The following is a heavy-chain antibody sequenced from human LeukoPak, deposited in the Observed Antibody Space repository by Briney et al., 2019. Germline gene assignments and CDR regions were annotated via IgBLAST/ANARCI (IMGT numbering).Heavy chain of an antibody. CDR2: IKQDGSEK. D-gene: IGHD3-16*01. J-gene: IGHJ4*02. CDR1: GFTFSSYW. Sequence: GGSLRLSCAASGFTFSSYWMSWVRQAPGKGLEWVANIKQDGSEKYYVDSVKGRFTISRDNAKNSLYLQMNSLRAEDTAVYYCTRDGSNGYHPLGWFDYWGQGTLVTVSS. CDR3: TRDGSNGYHPLGWFDY. V-gene: IGHV3-7*03.